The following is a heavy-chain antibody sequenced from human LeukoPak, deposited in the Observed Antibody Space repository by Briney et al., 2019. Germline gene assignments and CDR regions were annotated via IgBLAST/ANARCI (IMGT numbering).Heavy chain of an antibody. CDR2: IYYSGST. J-gene: IGHJ4*02. Sequence: SETLSLTCTVSGFTISNYYRSWVRQPPGKGLEWVGDIYYSGSTYYDASLQRRVTISVDTSKNEFSLQMSSVTAADTAVYYCARDTAYTDYWGQGALVTVSS. CDR3: ARDTAYTDY. D-gene: IGHD4-11*01. CDR1: GFTISNYY. V-gene: IGHV4-59*01.